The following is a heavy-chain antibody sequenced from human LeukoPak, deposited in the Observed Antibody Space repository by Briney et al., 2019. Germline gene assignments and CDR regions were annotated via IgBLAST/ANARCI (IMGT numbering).Heavy chain of an antibody. J-gene: IGHJ3*02. Sequence: SETLSLTCTVSGGSISSSSYYWGWIRQPPGKGLEWIGSIYYSGSTYYNPSLKSRVTISVDTSKNQFSLKLSSVTAADTAVYYCARADSGSYSNAFDIWGQGTMVTVSS. D-gene: IGHD1-26*01. V-gene: IGHV4-39*01. CDR3: ARADSGSYSNAFDI. CDR1: GGSISSSSYY. CDR2: IYYSGST.